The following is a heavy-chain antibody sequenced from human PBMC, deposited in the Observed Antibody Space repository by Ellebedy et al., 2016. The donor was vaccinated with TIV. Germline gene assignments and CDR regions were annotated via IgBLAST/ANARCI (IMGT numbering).Heavy chain of an antibody. Sequence: SETLSLXCSVSSGSISNSFYYWGWIRQPPGKGLEWIGSIYYSGSTYYNPSLKSRVTISVDTSNNQFSLKVSSVTATDTAGYYCPRHRYSSGWYPENWGQGTLVTVSS. CDR1: SGSISNSFYY. V-gene: IGHV4-39*01. D-gene: IGHD6-19*01. CDR3: PRHRYSSGWYPEN. CDR2: IYYSGST. J-gene: IGHJ4*02.